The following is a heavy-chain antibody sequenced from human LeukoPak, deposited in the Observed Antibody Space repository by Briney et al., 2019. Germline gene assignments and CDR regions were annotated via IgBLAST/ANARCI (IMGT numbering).Heavy chain of an antibody. CDR3: ARDRVAAAGTNWFDP. CDR1: GFTFSSYW. J-gene: IGHJ5*02. CDR2: IKTDGSEK. Sequence: GGSLRLSCEASGFTFSSYWMSWVRQAPGKGLEWVANIKTDGSEKYYVDSVKGRFTISRDNAKNSLYLQMNNLRAEDTVVYYCARDRVAAAGTNWFDPWGQGTLVTVSS. V-gene: IGHV3-7*03. D-gene: IGHD6-13*01.